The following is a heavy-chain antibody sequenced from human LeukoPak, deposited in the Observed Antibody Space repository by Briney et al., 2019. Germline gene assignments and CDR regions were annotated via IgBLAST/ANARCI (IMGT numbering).Heavy chain of an antibody. Sequence: PSETLSLTCAVYGGSFSGYYWSWIPQPPGKGLKWFGEINHSGSTNYNPSLKSRVTISVDTSKNQFSLKLSSVTAADTAVYYCARGPFTWARYFDLWGRGTLVTVSS. CDR3: ARGPFTWARYFDL. V-gene: IGHV4-34*01. CDR1: GGSFSGYY. J-gene: IGHJ2*01. D-gene: IGHD7-27*01. CDR2: INHSGST.